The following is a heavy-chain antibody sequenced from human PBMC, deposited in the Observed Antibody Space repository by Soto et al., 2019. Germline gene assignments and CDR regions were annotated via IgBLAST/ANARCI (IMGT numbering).Heavy chain of an antibody. V-gene: IGHV3-23*01. CDR2: ISGSGGST. D-gene: IGHD4-17*01. CDR3: AKDHADGDYVGWFDP. J-gene: IGHJ5*02. CDR1: GFTFSSYA. Sequence: EVQLLESGGGLVQPGGSLRLSCAASGFTFSSYAMSWVRQAPGKGLEWVSAISGSGGSTYYADSVKGRFTISRDNTKNALYLQMNSLRAEDTAVYYCAKDHADGDYVGWFDPWGQGTLVTVSS.